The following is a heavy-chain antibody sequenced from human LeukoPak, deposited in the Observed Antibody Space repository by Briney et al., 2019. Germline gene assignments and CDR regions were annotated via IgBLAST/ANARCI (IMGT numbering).Heavy chain of an antibody. CDR3: ARNSPRGYAHAFDI. D-gene: IGHD5-12*01. CDR1: GGSISSYY. CDR2: IYYSGST. J-gene: IGHJ3*02. Sequence: KPSETLSLTCTVSGGSISSYYWSWIRQPPGKGLEWIGYIYYSGSTNYNPSLKSRVTISVDTSKNQFSLKLSSVTAAVTAVYYCARNSPRGYAHAFDIWGQGTMVTVSS. V-gene: IGHV4-59*01.